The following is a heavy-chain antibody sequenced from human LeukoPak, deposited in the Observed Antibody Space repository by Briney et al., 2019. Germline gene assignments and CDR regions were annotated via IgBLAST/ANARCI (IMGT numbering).Heavy chain of an antibody. CDR3: ARLGYGDYTNWFDP. Sequence: PGGSLRLSCAASGFTFTSYSMSWVRQAPGKGLEWVSGTSDRGDYTYYADSVKGRFTISRDNAKNSLYLQMNSLRAEDTAVYYCARLGYGDYTNWFDPWGQGTLVTVSS. CDR1: GFTFTSYS. D-gene: IGHD4-17*01. CDR2: TSDRGDYT. J-gene: IGHJ5*02. V-gene: IGHV3-23*01.